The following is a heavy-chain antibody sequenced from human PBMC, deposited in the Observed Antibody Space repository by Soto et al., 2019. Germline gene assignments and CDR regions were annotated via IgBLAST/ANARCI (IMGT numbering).Heavy chain of an antibody. V-gene: IGHV3-23*01. CDR1: GFTFSSYA. CDR3: AKDGDSEWRLYYDILTGYRPDAFDI. CDR2: ISGSGGST. Sequence: GGSLRLSCAASGFTFSSYAMSWVRQAPGKGLEWVSAISGSGGSTYYADSVKGRFTISRDNSKNTLYLQMNSLRAEDTAVYYCAKDGDSEWRLYYDILTGYRPDAFDIWGQGTMVTVSS. J-gene: IGHJ3*02. D-gene: IGHD3-9*01.